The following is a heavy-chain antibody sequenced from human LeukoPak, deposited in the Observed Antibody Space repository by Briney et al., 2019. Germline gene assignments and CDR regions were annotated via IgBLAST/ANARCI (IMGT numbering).Heavy chain of an antibody. Sequence: RFTISRDNSKNTLYLQMNSLRAEDTAGYYCARWGQIAAAGSLDYWGQGTLVTVSS. J-gene: IGHJ4*02. D-gene: IGHD6-13*01. V-gene: IGHV3-30*01. CDR3: ARWGQIAAAGSLDY.